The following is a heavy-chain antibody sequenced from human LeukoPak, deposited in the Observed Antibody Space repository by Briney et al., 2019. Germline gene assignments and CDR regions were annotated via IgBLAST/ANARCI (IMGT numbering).Heavy chain of an antibody. V-gene: IGHV4-39*07. CDR2: IYYSGST. D-gene: IGHD2-15*01. CDR3: ARGYCSGGNCYSYYYYNYMDV. J-gene: IGHJ6*03. CDR1: GGSISSSSYY. Sequence: SETLSLTCTVSGGSISSSSYYWGWIRQPPGKGLEWIGSIYYSGSTHYNPSLKSRVTISVDTSKNQFSLKLSSVTAADTAVYYCARGYCSGGNCYSYYYYNYMDVRGKGTTVTVSS.